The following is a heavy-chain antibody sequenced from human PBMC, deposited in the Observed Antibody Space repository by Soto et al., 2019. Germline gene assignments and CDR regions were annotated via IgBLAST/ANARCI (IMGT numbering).Heavy chain of an antibody. Sequence: PVGSLRLSCAASGFTFNTYAMNWVRQAPGKGLEWVASISGSGGTTYYADSVKGRFTVSRDTSKNTLFLQMNSLSAEDTAVYYCAKGFIVVVTAIRPDDNFDVWGQGTMATVSS. D-gene: IGHD2-21*02. CDR2: ISGSGGTT. CDR1: GFTFNTYA. CDR3: AKGFIVVVTAIRPDDNFDV. V-gene: IGHV3-23*01. J-gene: IGHJ3*01.